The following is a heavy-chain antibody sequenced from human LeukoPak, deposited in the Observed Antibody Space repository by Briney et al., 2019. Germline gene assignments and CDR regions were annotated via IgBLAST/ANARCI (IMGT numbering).Heavy chain of an antibody. Sequence: PGGSLTHSCAPSGFTLSNLAMRWVRPAPGERPGRVSDLIGRGAGTHYADSVTGPFTITRENSKNTLYVQMKRLRAEDTAVYYCARDMWGTVTTIDSWGQGTLVTVSS. CDR1: GFTLSNLA. V-gene: IGHV3-23*01. CDR2: LIGRGAGT. J-gene: IGHJ4*02. D-gene: IGHD4-17*01. CDR3: ARDMWGTVTTIDS.